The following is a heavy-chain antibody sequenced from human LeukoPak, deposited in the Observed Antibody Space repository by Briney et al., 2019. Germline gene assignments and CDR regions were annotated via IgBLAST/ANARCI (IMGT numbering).Heavy chain of an antibody. CDR1: GFTFSSYE. CDR3: ARRTTYSGWRPSESPSCFDY. J-gene: IGHJ4*02. Sequence: GGSLRLSCAASGFTFSSYEMHWVRQPPGKGLEWVSYISSSDSTIYYADSVKGRFTISRDNAKNSLYLQMNSLRAEDTAVFYCARRTTYSGWRPSESPSCFDYWGQGTLVTVSS. D-gene: IGHD2-21*01. V-gene: IGHV3-48*03. CDR2: ISSSDSTI.